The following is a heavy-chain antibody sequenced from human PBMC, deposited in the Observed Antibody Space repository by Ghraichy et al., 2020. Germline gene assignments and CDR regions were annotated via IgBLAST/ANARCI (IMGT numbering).Heavy chain of an antibody. CDR3: ATQNYGYYYYYMDV. Sequence: SETLSLTCTVSGGSISSSSHYWNWIRQPPGKGLEWIGNFYYSGSTYYNPSLKSRVAISVDTSKNQFSLNLSSVTAADTAVYYCATQNYGYYYYYMDVWGKGTTVTVSS. CDR2: FYYSGST. J-gene: IGHJ6*03. V-gene: IGHV4-39*01. CDR1: GGSISSSSHY. D-gene: IGHD4-17*01.